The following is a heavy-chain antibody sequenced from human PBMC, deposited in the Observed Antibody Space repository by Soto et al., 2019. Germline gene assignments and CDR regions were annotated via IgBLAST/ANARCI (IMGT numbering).Heavy chain of an antibody. CDR2: IYHSGST. CDR3: ARVNYDFWSGYYTDFDY. D-gene: IGHD3-3*01. J-gene: IGHJ4*02. CDR1: GGSISSSNW. V-gene: IGHV4-4*02. Sequence: SETLSLTCAVSGGSISSSNWWSWVRQPPGKGLEWIGEIYHSGSTNYNPSLKSRVTISVDKSKNQFSLKLSSVTAADTAVYYCARVNYDFWSGYYTDFDYWGQGTLVTVSS.